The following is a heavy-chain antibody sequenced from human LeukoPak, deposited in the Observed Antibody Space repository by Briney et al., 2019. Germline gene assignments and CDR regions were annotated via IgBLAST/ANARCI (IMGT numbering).Heavy chain of an antibody. J-gene: IGHJ4*02. D-gene: IGHD3-10*01. V-gene: IGHV1-2*04. CDR1: GYTFTGYY. CDR2: INPNSGGT. Sequence: ASVKVSCKASGYTFTGYYMHWVRQAPGQGLEWMGWINPNSGGTNYAQKFQGWVTMTRDTSISTAYMELSRLRSDDTAVYYCARRGRGSDGNFDHWGQGTLVTVSS. CDR3: ARRGRGSDGNFDH.